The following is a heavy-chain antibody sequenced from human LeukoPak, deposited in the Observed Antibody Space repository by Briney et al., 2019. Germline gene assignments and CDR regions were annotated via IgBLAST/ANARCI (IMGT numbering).Heavy chain of an antibody. D-gene: IGHD6-13*01. CDR3: ARGLASEYSSSWYDY. Sequence: GGSLRLSCAASGFTVSSNYMSWVRQAPGKGLEWVSVIYSGGSTYYADSVKGRFTISRDNSKNTLYLQMNSLRAEDTAVYYCARGLASEYSSSWYDYWGQGALVTVSS. J-gene: IGHJ4*02. CDR2: IYSGGST. V-gene: IGHV3-53*01. CDR1: GFTVSSNY.